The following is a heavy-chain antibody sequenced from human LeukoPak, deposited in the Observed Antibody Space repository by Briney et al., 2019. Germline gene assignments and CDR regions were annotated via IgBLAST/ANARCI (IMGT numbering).Heavy chain of an antibody. D-gene: IGHD3-3*02. CDR3: ARAIRSDYLDV. V-gene: IGHV4-61*02. J-gene: IGHJ6*03. CDR1: GGSISSGSCY. CDR2: IYASGST. Sequence: SETLSLTCTVSGGSISSGSCYWSWIRQPAGKGLEWIGRIYASGSTNYNPSLKSRVTISVDTSKNQFSLKLSSVTAADTAVYYCARAIRSDYLDVWGKGTTVTVSS.